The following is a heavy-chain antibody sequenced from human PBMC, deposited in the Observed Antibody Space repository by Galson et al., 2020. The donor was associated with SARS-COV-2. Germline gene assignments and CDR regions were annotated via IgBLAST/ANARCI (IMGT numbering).Heavy chain of an antibody. CDR2: ISFDGSKK. J-gene: IGHJ4*02. CDR3: ARDRGSTGGLNY. CDR1: GFTFSSYA. D-gene: IGHD2-8*02. Sequence: GGSLRLSCAASGFTFSSYAMHWVRQAPGKGLESLAVISFDGSKKYYTASVKGRVTISRDNSKNTVDLQMTSLTTEDTAVYYCARDRGSTGGLNYWGQGTLVTVSS. V-gene: IGHV3-30-3*01.